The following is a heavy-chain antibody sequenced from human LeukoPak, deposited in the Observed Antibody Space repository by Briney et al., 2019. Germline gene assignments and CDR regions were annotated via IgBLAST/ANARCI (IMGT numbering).Heavy chain of an antibody. CDR3: AREWPKVYCFDY. J-gene: IGHJ4*02. Sequence: GGSLRLSCAASGFTFSSYWMSWVRQAPGKGLEWVANIKEDGSAKYYVDSVKGRFTISRDNAKNSLYLQMNSLRAEDTAVYYCAREWPKVYCFDYWGQGTLVTVSS. CDR2: IKEDGSAK. D-gene: IGHD5-24*01. CDR1: GFTFSSYW. V-gene: IGHV3-7*03.